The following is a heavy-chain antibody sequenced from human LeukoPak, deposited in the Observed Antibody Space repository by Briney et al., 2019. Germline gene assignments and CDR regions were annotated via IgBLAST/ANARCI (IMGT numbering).Heavy chain of an antibody. CDR1: GFTFSSYE. Sequence: PGGSLRLSCAASGFTFSSYEMNWVRQAPGKGPEWVSYISTSGSTIFYADSVKGRFTISRDNAKNSLYLQMNSLRAEDTAVYFCARDSGFCTYPTCHHFDFWGQGSLVTVSS. CDR3: ARDSGFCTYPTCHHFDF. J-gene: IGHJ4*02. D-gene: IGHD3-3*01. CDR2: ISTSGSTI. V-gene: IGHV3-48*03.